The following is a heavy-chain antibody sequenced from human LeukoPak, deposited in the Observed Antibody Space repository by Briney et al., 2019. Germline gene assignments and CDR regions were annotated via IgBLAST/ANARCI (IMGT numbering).Heavy chain of an antibody. Sequence: GESLKISCKGSGYSFTSYWISWVRQMPGKGLEWMGRIDPSDSYTNDSPSFQGHVTISADKSISTAYLQWSSLKASDTAIYHCAIGYDILTGSFDYWGQGTLVTVSS. CDR3: AIGYDILTGSFDY. CDR2: IDPSDSYT. CDR1: GYSFTSYW. V-gene: IGHV5-10-1*01. J-gene: IGHJ4*02. D-gene: IGHD3-9*01.